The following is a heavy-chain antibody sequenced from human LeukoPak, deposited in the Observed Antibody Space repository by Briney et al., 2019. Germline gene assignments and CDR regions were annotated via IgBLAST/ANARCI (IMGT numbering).Heavy chain of an antibody. Sequence: GGSLRLSCAASGFTFSSYSMNWVRQAPGKGLEWVSSISSSSSYIYYADSVKGRFTISRDNAKNSLYLQMNSLRAEDTAVFYCARGGGEVDYWGQGALVTVSS. J-gene: IGHJ4*02. CDR2: ISSSSSYI. V-gene: IGHV3-21*01. CDR3: ARGGGEVDY. D-gene: IGHD3-16*01. CDR1: GFTFSSYS.